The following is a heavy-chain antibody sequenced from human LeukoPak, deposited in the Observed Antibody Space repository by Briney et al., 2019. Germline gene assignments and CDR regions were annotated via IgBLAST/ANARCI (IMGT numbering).Heavy chain of an antibody. Sequence: PGGSLRLSCAASGFSFDDYAMHWLRQAPGKGLQWVSGISWNSGSEGYADSVKGRFTISRDNAKNSLYLQMNNLRAEDTAVYYCARDVGYFRFDYWGQGTLVTVSS. J-gene: IGHJ4*02. CDR2: ISWNSGSE. V-gene: IGHV3-9*01. CDR3: ARDVGYFRFDY. CDR1: GFSFDDYA. D-gene: IGHD5-18*01.